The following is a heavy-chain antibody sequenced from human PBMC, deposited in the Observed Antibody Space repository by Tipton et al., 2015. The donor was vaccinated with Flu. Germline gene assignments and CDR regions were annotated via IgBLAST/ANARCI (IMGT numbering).Heavy chain of an antibody. CDR2: VSRSGST. CDR3: ARRDYSNDVSDPKSWFDP. V-gene: IGHV4-38-2*01. CDR1: GDSISSDYH. Sequence: TLSLTCAVSGDSISSDYHWGWIRQFPGKGLEWIGTVSRSGSTVYNPSLTSRVTISIDRSKNQFSLNLKSVTAADMAVYYCARRDYSNDVSDPKSWFDPWGQGTLVAVSS. J-gene: IGHJ5*02. D-gene: IGHD1-1*01.